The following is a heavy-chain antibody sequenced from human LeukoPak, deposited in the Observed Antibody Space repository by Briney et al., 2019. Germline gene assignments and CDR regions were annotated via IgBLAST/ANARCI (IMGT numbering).Heavy chain of an antibody. J-gene: IGHJ5*02. D-gene: IGHD6-6*01. Sequence: SETLSLTCAVYGGSFSGYYWSWIRQPPGKGLEWIGEINHSGSTNYNPSLKSRVTISVDTSKNQFSLKLSSVTAADTAVYYCARRKGIAAQHAPRRVRFNWFDPWGQGTLVTVS. CDR1: GGSFSGYY. CDR2: INHSGST. V-gene: IGHV4-34*01. CDR3: ARRKGIAAQHAPRRVRFNWFDP.